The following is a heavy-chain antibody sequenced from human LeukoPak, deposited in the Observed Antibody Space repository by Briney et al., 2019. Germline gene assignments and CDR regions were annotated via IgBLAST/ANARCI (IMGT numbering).Heavy chain of an antibody. Sequence: PSGTLSLTCGVSGGSISSTNWWSWVRQPPGQGLEWIGEISLSGLTNYNPSLKSRVTMSVDTSKNQFSLKLSSVTAADTAVYYCARGYCSGARCYSADYWGQGTLVTVSS. CDR1: GGSISSTNW. CDR3: ARGYCSGARCYSADY. V-gene: IGHV4-4*02. D-gene: IGHD2-15*01. CDR2: ISLSGLT. J-gene: IGHJ4*02.